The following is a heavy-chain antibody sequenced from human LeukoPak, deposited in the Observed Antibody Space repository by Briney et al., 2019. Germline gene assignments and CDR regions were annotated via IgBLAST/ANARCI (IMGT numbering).Heavy chain of an antibody. Sequence: PSETLSLTCAVYGGSFSGYYWSWIRQPPGKGLEWIGEINHSGSTNYNPSLKSRVTISVDTSKNQFSLKLSSVTAADTAVYYCARHGGGSGSYPWFDPWGQGTLVTVSS. V-gene: IGHV4-34*01. CDR1: GGSFSGYY. CDR2: INHSGST. CDR3: ARHGGGSGSYPWFDP. D-gene: IGHD3-10*01. J-gene: IGHJ5*02.